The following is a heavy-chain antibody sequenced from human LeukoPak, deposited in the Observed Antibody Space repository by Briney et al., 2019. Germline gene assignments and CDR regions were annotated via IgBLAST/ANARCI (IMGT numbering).Heavy chain of an antibody. CDR3: ARVHYYDSSGYYSGPFFDY. V-gene: IGHV1-2*02. CDR1: GYTFTGYY. J-gene: IGHJ4*02. Sequence: GASVKVSCKASGYTFTGYYMNWVRQAPGQGLECVGWINPNSGGTNYAQRFQGRVTMTRDTSISTAYMELSRLRSDDTAVYYCARVHYYDSSGYYSGPFFDYWGQGTLVTVSS. CDR2: INPNSGGT. D-gene: IGHD3-22*01.